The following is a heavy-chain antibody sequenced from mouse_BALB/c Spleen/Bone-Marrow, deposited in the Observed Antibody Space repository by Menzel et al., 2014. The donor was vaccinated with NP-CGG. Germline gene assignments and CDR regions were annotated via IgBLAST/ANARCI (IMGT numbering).Heavy chain of an antibody. D-gene: IGHD2-14*01. CDR2: ISSGSSTI. CDR3: ARGGSYRYDVDAMDY. J-gene: IGHJ4*01. Sequence: LVESGGGLVQPGGSRKLSCAASGFTFSSFGMHWVRQAPEKGLEWVAYISSGSSTIYYADTLKGRFTISRDNPKNTLFLQMTSLRSEDTAMYYCARGGSYRYDVDAMDYWVQGTSVTVSS. V-gene: IGHV5-17*02. CDR1: GFTFSSFG.